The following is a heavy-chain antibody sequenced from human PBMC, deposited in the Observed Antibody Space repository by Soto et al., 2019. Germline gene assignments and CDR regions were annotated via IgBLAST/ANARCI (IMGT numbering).Heavy chain of an antibody. D-gene: IGHD6-13*01. V-gene: IGHV4-59*11. Sequence: PSETLSLTCTVSGGSISSHYWSWIRQPPGKGLEWIGYIYYSGSTNYNPSLKSRVSISVDTSKNQFSLKLSSVTAADTAVYYCARDGGIAAAGYGGGYYYGMDVWGQGTTVTVSS. CDR2: IYYSGST. J-gene: IGHJ6*02. CDR1: GGSISSHY. CDR3: ARDGGIAAAGYGGGYYYGMDV.